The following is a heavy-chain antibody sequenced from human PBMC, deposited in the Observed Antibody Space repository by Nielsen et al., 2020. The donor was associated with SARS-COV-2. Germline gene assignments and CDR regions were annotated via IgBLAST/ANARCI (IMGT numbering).Heavy chain of an antibody. CDR1: GFTFSSYW. CDR2: ISWNSGSI. Sequence: GGSLRLSCAASGFTFSSYWMHWVRQAPGKGLEWVSGISWNSGSIGYADSVKGRFTISRDNAKNSLYLQMNSLRAEDTALYYCAKDIRLDEDAFDIWGQGTMVTVSS. CDR3: AKDIRLDEDAFDI. J-gene: IGHJ3*02. D-gene: IGHD2-2*03. V-gene: IGHV3-9*01.